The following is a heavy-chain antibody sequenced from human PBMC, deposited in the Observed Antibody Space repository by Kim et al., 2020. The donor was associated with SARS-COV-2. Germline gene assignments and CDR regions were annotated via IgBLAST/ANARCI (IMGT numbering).Heavy chain of an antibody. Sequence: GSAYYADSVKGRFTFSRDNSRNTLYLQMSSLRVEDTAVYYCARGSGSYGYWGQGTLVTVSS. CDR3: ARGSGSYGY. V-gene: IGHV3-23*01. D-gene: IGHD1-26*01. CDR2: GSA. J-gene: IGHJ4*02.